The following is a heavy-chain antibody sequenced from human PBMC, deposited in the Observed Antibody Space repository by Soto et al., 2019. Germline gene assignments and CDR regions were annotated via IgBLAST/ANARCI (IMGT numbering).Heavy chain of an antibody. J-gene: IGHJ6*04. CDR1: GFTFSSYA. V-gene: IGHV3-23*01. D-gene: IGHD3-10*01. CDR3: AKDTRLLWFGELYV. Sequence: EVQLLESGGGLVQPGGSLRLSCAASGFTFSSYAMSWVRQAPGKGLEWVSAISGSGGSTYYADSVKGRFTISRDNSKNTLDLQMNSLRAEDTAVYYCAKDTRLLWFGELYVWGKGTTVTVSS. CDR2: ISGSGGST.